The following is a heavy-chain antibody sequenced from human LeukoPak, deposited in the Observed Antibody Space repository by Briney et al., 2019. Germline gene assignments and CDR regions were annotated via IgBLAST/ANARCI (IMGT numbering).Heavy chain of an antibody. CDR3: ARGRVAVAGNWFDP. V-gene: IGHV4-34*01. J-gene: IGHJ5*02. CDR1: GGSFSGYY. D-gene: IGHD6-19*01. CDR2: INHSGST. Sequence: KASETLSLTCAVYGGSFSGYYWSWIRQPPGKGLEWIGEINHSGSTNYNPSLKSRVTISVDTSKNQFSLKLNSVTPEDTAVYYCARGRVAVAGNWFDPWGQGTLVTVSS.